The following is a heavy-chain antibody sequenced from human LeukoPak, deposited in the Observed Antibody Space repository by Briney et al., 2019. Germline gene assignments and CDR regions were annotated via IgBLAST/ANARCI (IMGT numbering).Heavy chain of an antibody. CDR2: ISSSGSTI. CDR3: AVATIQDSFGY. CDR1: GFTFSSYE. J-gene: IGHJ4*02. D-gene: IGHD5-24*01. Sequence: GGSLRLSCAASGFTFSSYEMNWVRQAPGKGLEWVSYISSSGSTIYYADSVEGRFTISRDNAKNSLYLKMNSLRDADTAVYYCAVATIQDSFGYWGQGTLVTVSS. V-gene: IGHV3-48*03.